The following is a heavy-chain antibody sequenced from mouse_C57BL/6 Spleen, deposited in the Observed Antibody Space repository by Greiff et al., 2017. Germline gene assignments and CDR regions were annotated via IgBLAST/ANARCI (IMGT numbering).Heavy chain of an antibody. D-gene: IGHD2-4*01. J-gene: IGHJ3*01. CDR2: ISYDGSN. CDR1: GYSITSGYY. V-gene: IGHV3-6*01. CDR3: AHYDYDLAY. Sequence: EVQLQESGPGLVKPSQSLSLTCSVTGYSITSGYYWNWIRQFPGNKLEWMGYISYDGSNNYNPSLKNRISITRDTSKNQFFLKLNSVTTEDTATYYCAHYDYDLAYWGQGTLVTVSA.